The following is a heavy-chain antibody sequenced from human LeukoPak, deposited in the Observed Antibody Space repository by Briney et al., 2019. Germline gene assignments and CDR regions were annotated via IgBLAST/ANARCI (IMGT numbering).Heavy chain of an antibody. J-gene: IGHJ5*02. CDR3: AAERYSDGCCWFDP. Sequence: GASGKVSCKASGFTFSASAVQLVRQARGQRLEWMGCIILGSGNTNYAQNFRERVTVSRDMSTSTVYMELNRLRSEDPAVYYCAAERYSDGCCWFDPWGQGTLVTVSS. D-gene: IGHD6-25*01. CDR2: IILGSGNT. V-gene: IGHV1-58*01. CDR1: GFTFSASA.